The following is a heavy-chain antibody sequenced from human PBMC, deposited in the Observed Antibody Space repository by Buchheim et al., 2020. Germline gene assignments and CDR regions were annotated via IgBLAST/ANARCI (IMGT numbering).Heavy chain of an antibody. CDR2: ISYHGSNK. D-gene: IGHD3-10*01. V-gene: IGHV3-30*01. J-gene: IGHJ4*02. CDR3: ARGSSSWSYAY. CDR1: GFTFSSYA. Sequence: QVQLVDSGGGVVQPGRSLRLSCAASGFTFSSYAMHWVRQAPGKGLEWVAVISYHGSNKYYADSVKGRFTISRDNSKNTLYLQMNSLRAEVTSVYYCARGSSSWSYAYWGQGTL.